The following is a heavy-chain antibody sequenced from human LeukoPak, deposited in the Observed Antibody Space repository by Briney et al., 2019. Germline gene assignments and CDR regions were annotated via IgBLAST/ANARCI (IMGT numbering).Heavy chain of an antibody. Sequence: ASVKVSCKASGYTFTSYDINWVRQATGQGLEWMGWMNPNSGNTGYAQKFQARVSMTRHTSISTAYMELSSLRSEDTAVYYCTRGLVVLSATSWAFDIWGHGTMVTVSS. CDR1: GYTFTSYD. V-gene: IGHV1-8*01. D-gene: IGHD2-15*01. J-gene: IGHJ3*02. CDR3: TRGLVVLSATSWAFDI. CDR2: MNPNSGNT.